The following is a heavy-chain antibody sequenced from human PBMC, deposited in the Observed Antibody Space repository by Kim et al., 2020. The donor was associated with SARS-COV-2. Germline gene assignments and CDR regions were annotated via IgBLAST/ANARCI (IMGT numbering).Heavy chain of an antibody. J-gene: IGHJ4*02. CDR1: GFTFSSYA. V-gene: IGHV3-48*03. D-gene: IGHD3-22*01. CDR3: ARGFYDSSGYYGDFDY. CDR2: ISSGGSTI. Sequence: GGSQRLSCAASGFTFSSYAMNWVRQAPGKGLEWVSFISSGGSTIYYADSVKGRFTISRDNTKNSLYLQMNSLRAEDTAVYYCARGFYDSSGYYGDFDYWGQGTLVTVSS.